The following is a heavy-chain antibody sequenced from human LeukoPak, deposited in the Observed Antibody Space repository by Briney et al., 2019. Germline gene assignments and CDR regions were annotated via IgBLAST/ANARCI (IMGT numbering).Heavy chain of an antibody. J-gene: IGHJ6*02. CDR3: ARDYAYSNYYYGYFYGMDV. V-gene: IGHV3-74*01. CDR2: INSDGSSL. D-gene: IGHD4-11*01. Sequence: PGGSLRLSCAASGFTFSDYWMHWVRQAPGKGLVWVSRINSDGSSLSYADSVKGRLTISRDNAKNALYLQMNSLRAEDTAVYHCARDYAYSNYYYGYFYGMDVWGQGTTVTVSS. CDR1: GFTFSDYW.